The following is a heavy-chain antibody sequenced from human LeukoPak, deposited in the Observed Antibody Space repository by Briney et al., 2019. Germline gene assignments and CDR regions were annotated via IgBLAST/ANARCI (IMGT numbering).Heavy chain of an antibody. D-gene: IGHD2-2*01. CDR2: ISSSSSTI. CDR1: GFTFSSYS. CDR3: ARGDWVYCSSTTCPPFDY. V-gene: IGHV3-48*01. Sequence: GGSLRLSCAASGFTFSSYSMNWVRQAPGKGLEWVSYISSSSSTIYYADSVKGRFTISRDNAKNSLYLQMNSLRAEDTAVYYCARGDWVYCSSTTCPPFDYWGQGTLVTVSS. J-gene: IGHJ4*02.